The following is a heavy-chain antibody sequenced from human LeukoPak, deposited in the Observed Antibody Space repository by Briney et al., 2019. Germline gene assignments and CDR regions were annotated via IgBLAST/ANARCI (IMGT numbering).Heavy chain of an antibody. CDR2: ISYDGSNK. J-gene: IGHJ4*02. CDR1: GFTFSSYA. D-gene: IGHD3-22*01. V-gene: IGHV3-30-3*01. CDR3: AKERSDSNAYYNFDY. Sequence: GGSLRLSCAASGFTFSSYAIHWVRQAPGKGLEWVAVISYDGSNKYYADSVKGRFTISRDNSKNTLYLQMNSLRAEDTAMYYCAKERSDSNAYYNFDYWGQGTLVTVSS.